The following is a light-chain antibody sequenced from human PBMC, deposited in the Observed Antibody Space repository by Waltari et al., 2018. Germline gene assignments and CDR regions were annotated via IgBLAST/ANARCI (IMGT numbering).Light chain of an antibody. CDR2: SNN. CDR1: TSNIGNNV. J-gene: IGLJ2*01. V-gene: IGLV1-44*01. Sequence: QSVLTQPPSASATPGQGVTISCSGSTSNIGNNVVSCYHQLPGSAPKPLIHSNNQRPSGVPDRFSGSKSGTSASLAISGLQSADEADYYCAAWDDSLNGHVVFGGGTKLTVL. CDR3: AAWDDSLNGHVV.